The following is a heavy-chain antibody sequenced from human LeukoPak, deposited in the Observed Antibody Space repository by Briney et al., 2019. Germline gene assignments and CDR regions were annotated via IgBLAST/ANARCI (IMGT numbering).Heavy chain of an antibody. CDR1: GFTFSNAW. J-gene: IGHJ4*02. CDR3: AKDYYDSSGYYAPPYYFDY. CDR2: IKSKTDGGTT. D-gene: IGHD3-22*01. Sequence: GGSLRLSCAASGFTFSNAWMSWVRQAPGKGLEWVGRIKSKTDGGTTDYAAPVKGRFTISRDDSKNTLYLQMNSLRAEDTAVYYCAKDYYDSSGYYAPPYYFDYWGQGTLVTVSS. V-gene: IGHV3-15*01.